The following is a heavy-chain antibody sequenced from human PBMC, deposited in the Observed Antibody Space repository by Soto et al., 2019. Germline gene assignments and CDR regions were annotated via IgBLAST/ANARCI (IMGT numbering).Heavy chain of an antibody. CDR2: LYYSGST. V-gene: IGHV4-31*03. D-gene: IGHD5-12*01. CDR3: PRDRPRGYSGYDRGAFDL. Sequence: QVQLQESGPGLVKPSQTLSLPCTVSGGSISSGGYYWSRIRQHPGKGLEWIGYLYYSGSTYYNPCLKSRGTTSVDTAKNQFSRKRSSVTAADTAVYYCPRDRPRGYSGYDRGAFDLWVQGRMVTVSS. CDR1: GGSISSGGYY. J-gene: IGHJ3*01.